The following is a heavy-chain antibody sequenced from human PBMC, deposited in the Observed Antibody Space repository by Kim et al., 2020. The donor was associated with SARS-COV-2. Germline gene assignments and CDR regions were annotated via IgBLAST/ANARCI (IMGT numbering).Heavy chain of an antibody. CDR1: GGSFSGYY. CDR3: ARGGIIVVVPAAISWFDP. V-gene: IGHV4-34*01. J-gene: IGHJ5*02. D-gene: IGHD2-2*01. Sequence: SETLYLTCAVYGGSFSGYYWSWIRQPPGKGLEWIGEINHSGSTNYNPSLKSRVTISVDTSKNQFSLKLSSVTAADTAVYYCARGGIIVVVPAAISWFDPWGQGTLVTVSS. CDR2: INHSGST.